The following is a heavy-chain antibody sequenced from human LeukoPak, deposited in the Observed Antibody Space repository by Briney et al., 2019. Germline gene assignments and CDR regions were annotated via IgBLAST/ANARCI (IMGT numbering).Heavy chain of an antibody. D-gene: IGHD6-19*01. J-gene: IGHJ5*02. CDR1: GYTFTSYG. CDR3: AREGSGSGRVRWFDP. V-gene: IGHV1-18*01. CDR2: ISPYNSNT. Sequence: ASVKVSCKSSGYTFTSYGITWLRQAPGLGLEWMGWISPYNSNTNFAQKFQDRVSMSTDTSTSTAYMELRSLTSDDTAVYYCAREGSGSGRVRWFDPWGQGTLVTVSS.